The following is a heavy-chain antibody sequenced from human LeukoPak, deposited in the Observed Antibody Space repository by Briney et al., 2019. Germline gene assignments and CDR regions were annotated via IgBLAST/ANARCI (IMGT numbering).Heavy chain of an antibody. J-gene: IGHJ4*02. CDR1: GFNFSSYG. V-gene: IGHV3-30*18. CDR2: LSADGSHK. Sequence: PGGSLRLSCEASGFNFSSYGMHWVRQAPGEGLEWVAVLSADGSHKQFADAVKDRFAISRDNSKETLYLQMNGLRSEDTAIYYCAKGGVSDRGSWYGDYFDYWGQGTLVTVSS. D-gene: IGHD6-13*01. CDR3: AKGGVSDRGSWYGDYFDY.